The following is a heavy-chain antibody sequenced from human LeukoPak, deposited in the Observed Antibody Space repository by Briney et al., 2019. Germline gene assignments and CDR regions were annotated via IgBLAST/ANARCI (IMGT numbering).Heavy chain of an antibody. V-gene: IGHV1-69*06. J-gene: IGHJ6*03. CDR1: GGTFSSYA. Sequence: SVKVSCKASGGTFSSYAITWVRQAPGQGLEWMGGIIPIFGTANYAQKFQDRVTITADKSTSTAYMELNSLRAGDTAVYYCARGGSYYYYYMDVWGKGTTVTISS. CDR2: IIPIFGTA. CDR3: ARGGSYYYYYMDV.